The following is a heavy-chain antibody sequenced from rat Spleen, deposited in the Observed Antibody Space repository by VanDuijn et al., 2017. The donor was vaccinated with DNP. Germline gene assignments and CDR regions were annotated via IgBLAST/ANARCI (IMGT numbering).Heavy chain of an antibody. V-gene: IGHV5-29*01. CDR2: ISYDGSST. D-gene: IGHD1-12*02. Sequence: EVLLVESDGGLVQPGRSLKLSCAVSGFTFSDYYMAWVRQAPAKGLEWVATISYDGSSTYYRDSVKGRFTISRENAKNTQYLQMDSLRSEDTATYYCARPDGTYYYYFDYWGQGVMVTVSS. CDR3: ARPDGTYYYYFDY. CDR1: GFTFSDYY. J-gene: IGHJ2*01.